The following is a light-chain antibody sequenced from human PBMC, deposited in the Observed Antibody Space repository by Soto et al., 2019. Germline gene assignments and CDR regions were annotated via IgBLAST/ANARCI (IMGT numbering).Light chain of an antibody. J-gene: IGKJ1*01. CDR2: DAS. Sequence: IQLTQSPSFLSASVGDRVTITCRASQSISSWLAWYQHKPGKAPKLLIYDASNVDSGVPSRFSGSGSGTEFSLTISNLQPDDCATYYCQQYENYWTFGQGTKVDIK. CDR1: QSISSW. CDR3: QQYENYWT. V-gene: IGKV1-5*01.